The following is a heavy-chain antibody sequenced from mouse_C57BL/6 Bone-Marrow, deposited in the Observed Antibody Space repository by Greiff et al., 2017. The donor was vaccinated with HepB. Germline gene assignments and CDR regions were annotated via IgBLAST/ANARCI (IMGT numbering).Heavy chain of an antibody. V-gene: IGHV1-81*01. Sequence: VQLQQSGAELARPGASVKLSCTASGYTFTSYGISWVKQRTGQGLEWIGEIYPRSGNTYYNEKFKGKATLTADKSSSTAYMELRSLTSEDSAVYFCASSFRHYDLYWGQGTTLTVSS. J-gene: IGHJ2*01. CDR3: ASSFRHYDLY. D-gene: IGHD2-4*01. CDR1: GYTFTSYG. CDR2: IYPRSGNT.